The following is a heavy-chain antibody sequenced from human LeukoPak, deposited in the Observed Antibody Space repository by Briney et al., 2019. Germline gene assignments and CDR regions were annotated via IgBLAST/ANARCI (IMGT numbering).Heavy chain of an antibody. D-gene: IGHD1-26*01. Sequence: SETLSLTCTVSGYSISSGYYWGWIRQPPGKGLEWIGSIYHSGSTYYNPSLKSRVTISVDTSKNQFSLKLSSVTAADTAVYYCARFGVGANDYWGQGTLVTVSS. CDR2: IYHSGST. CDR1: GYSISSGYY. J-gene: IGHJ4*02. V-gene: IGHV4-38-2*02. CDR3: ARFGVGANDY.